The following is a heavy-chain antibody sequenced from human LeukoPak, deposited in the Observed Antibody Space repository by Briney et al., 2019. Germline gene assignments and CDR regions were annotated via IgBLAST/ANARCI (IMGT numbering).Heavy chain of an antibody. CDR1: RGSVSSDH. CDR3: ATNRAGTYDRPFDI. Sequence: SETLSLTCIVSRGSVSSDHWSWIRQTAGKGLEWIGRLDGSGYTILNPSLESRVAMSLDTSKNQFSLELSSVTATDTAVYFCATNRAGTYDRPFDIWGQGTMVTVSS. D-gene: IGHD1-26*01. CDR2: LDGSGYT. J-gene: IGHJ3*02. V-gene: IGHV4-4*07.